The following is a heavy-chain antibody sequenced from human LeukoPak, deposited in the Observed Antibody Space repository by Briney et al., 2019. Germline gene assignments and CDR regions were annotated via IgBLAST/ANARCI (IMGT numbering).Heavy chain of an antibody. CDR2: INGDGTST. Sequence: PGGSLRLSCAASGFTFSSYWMHWVRQAPGGGLVWVSRINGDGTSTSYADSVKGRFTISRDNAKNTLYLQMNSLRAEDTAVYSCAREKSYYYYVMDVWGQGTTVTVSS. J-gene: IGHJ6*02. CDR3: AREKSYYYYVMDV. CDR1: GFTFSSYW. V-gene: IGHV3-74*01.